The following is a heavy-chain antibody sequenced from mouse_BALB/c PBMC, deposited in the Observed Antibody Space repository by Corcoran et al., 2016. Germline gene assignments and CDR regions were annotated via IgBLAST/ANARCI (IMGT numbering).Heavy chain of an antibody. CDR3: ARLYPGIAMDY. CDR1: GYTFTSYV. CDR2: INPYNDGT. J-gene: IGHJ4*01. V-gene: IGHV1S136*01. Sequence: EVQLQQSGPERVKTGASVKMSCKASGYTFTSYVMHWVKQKPGQGPEWIGYINPYNDGTKYNEKFKGKATLTSDKSSSTAYMELSSLTSEDSAVYYCARLYPGIAMDYWGQGTSVTVSS.